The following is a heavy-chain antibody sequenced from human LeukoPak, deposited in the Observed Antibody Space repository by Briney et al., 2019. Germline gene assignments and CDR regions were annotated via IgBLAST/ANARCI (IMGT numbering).Heavy chain of an antibody. D-gene: IGHD3-22*01. CDR2: IYSGGIT. CDR3: ARDGYYDSSGYRKHDGFDI. J-gene: IGHJ3*02. V-gene: IGHV3-66*01. CDR1: GFTVSTNY. Sequence: GGSLRLSCAASGFTVSTNYMSWVRQAPGKGLEWVSLIYSGGITQYADSVKGRFTISRGNSKNTLYLQMTSLRAEDTAVYHCARDGYYDSSGYRKHDGFDIWGQGTLVTVSS.